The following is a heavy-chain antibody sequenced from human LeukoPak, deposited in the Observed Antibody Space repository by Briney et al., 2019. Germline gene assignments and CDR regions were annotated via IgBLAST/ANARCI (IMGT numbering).Heavy chain of an antibody. J-gene: IGHJ4*02. D-gene: IGHD4-23*01. CDR1: GFTFSSYA. CDR2: IGGSGGTT. V-gene: IGHV3-23*01. CDR3: AKVRYGGNSGLDY. Sequence: GGSLRLSCAASGFTFSSYAMNWVRQAPGKGLEWVSLIGGSGGTTYYADSVKGRFTISRDNSKNTLYLQMNGLRAEDTAVYYCAKVRYGGNSGLDYWGQGTLVTVSS.